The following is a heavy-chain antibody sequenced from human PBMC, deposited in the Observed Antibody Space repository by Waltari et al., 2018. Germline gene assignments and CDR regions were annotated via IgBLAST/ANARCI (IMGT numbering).Heavy chain of an antibody. D-gene: IGHD4-17*01. CDR2: INHSGST. J-gene: IGHJ3*02. CDR3: ARITTVTTSAFDI. CDR1: GGSFSGYY. V-gene: IGHV4-34*01. Sequence: QVQLQQWGAGLLKPSETLSLTCAVYGGSFSGYYWSWIRQPPGKWMEWIGEINHSGSTNYTPSLKSRVTISVDTSKNQCSLRLSSVTAADTAVYYCARITTVTTSAFDIWGQGTMVTVSS.